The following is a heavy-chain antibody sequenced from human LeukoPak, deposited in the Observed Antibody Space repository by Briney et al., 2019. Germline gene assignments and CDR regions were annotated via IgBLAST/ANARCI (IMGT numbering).Heavy chain of an antibody. J-gene: IGHJ4*02. CDR1: GFTFDDYG. CDR3: VKDSNYDFWSGYYKGCDN. D-gene: IGHD3-3*01. CDR2: ISRDGGRT. Sequence: GGSLRLSCAASGFTSGFTFDDYGMNWVRQVPGKGLEWVSGISRDGGRTGNADSVQSRFTISRDNSRKSLHLQMNTLRLEDTPFYYCVKDSNYDFWSGYYKGCDNWGQRTLVTVSS. V-gene: IGHV3-20*04.